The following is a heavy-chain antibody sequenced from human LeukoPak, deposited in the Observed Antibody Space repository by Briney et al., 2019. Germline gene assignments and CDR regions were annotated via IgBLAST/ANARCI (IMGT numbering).Heavy chain of an antibody. CDR1: GYSLTSYW. D-gene: IGHD3-22*01. V-gene: IGHV5-51*01. Sequence: GESLKISCQGSGYSLTSYWIGWVRQMPGKGLEWMAIIYPGDSDTKYSPSFQDQVTISADKSINTAYLHWRSLKASDTAMYYCAGLSMIDTFDIWGLGTVVTVSS. J-gene: IGHJ3*02. CDR3: AGLSMIDTFDI. CDR2: IYPGDSDT.